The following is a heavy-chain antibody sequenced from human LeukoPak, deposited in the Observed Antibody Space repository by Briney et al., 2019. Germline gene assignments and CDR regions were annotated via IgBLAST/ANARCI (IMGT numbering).Heavy chain of an antibody. CDR2: INHSGST. CDR3: ARDLSLIPGAMPSCDY. CDR1: GGSFSGYY. V-gene: IGHV4-34*01. J-gene: IGHJ4*02. Sequence: SETLSLTCAVYGGSFSGYYWSWIRQPPGKGLEWIGEINHSGSTNYNPSLKSRVTISVDTSKNQFSLKLSSVTAADTAVYYCARDLSLIPGAMPSCDYWGQGILVTVSS. D-gene: IGHD2-2*01.